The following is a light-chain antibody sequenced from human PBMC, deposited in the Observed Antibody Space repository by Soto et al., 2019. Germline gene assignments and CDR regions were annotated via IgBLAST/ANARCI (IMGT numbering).Light chain of an antibody. CDR2: DAS. CDR3: QQYGSSST. V-gene: IGKV3-20*01. Sequence: EIVLTQSPCTLSLSPGERATLSCSASQSVSNNYLAWYQQKPGQAPRLLIYDASNRATGIPARFSGSGSGTDFTLTISSLEPEDFAVYYCQQYGSSSTFGQGTRLEIK. CDR1: QSVSNNY. J-gene: IGKJ5*01.